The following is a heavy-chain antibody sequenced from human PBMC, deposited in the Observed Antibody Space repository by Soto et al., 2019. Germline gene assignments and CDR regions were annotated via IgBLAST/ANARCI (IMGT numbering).Heavy chain of an antibody. J-gene: IGHJ6*02. Sequence: EVQLVESGGGLVKPGGSLRLSCAASGFTFSSYSMNWVRQAPGKGLEWVSSISSSSSYIYYADSVKGRFTISRDNAENSLYLQMNSLRAEDTAVYYCARGERITMVRGVIISDYYYGMDVWGQGTTVTVSS. D-gene: IGHD3-10*01. CDR3: ARGERITMVRGVIISDYYYGMDV. V-gene: IGHV3-21*01. CDR2: ISSSSSYI. CDR1: GFTFSSYS.